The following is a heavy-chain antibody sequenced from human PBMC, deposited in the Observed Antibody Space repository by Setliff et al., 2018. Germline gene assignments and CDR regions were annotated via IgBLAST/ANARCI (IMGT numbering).Heavy chain of an antibody. J-gene: IGHJ3*02. CDR3: ARDVFPYHYEGAFDI. CDR2: INPSSGRT. D-gene: IGHD3-22*01. CDR1: GYTFTSHY. Sequence: ASVKVSCKASGYTFTSHYMHWVRQAPGLGLEWMGTINPSSGRTSYARKFQGRVTMTRDTSTSTVHMDMSSLRSEDTAVYYCARDVFPYHYEGAFDIWGQGTMVTVSS. V-gene: IGHV1-46*01.